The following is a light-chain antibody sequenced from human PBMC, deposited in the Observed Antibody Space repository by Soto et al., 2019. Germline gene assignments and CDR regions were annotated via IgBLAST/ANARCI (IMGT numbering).Light chain of an antibody. CDR2: AVS. J-gene: IGKJ4*01. CDR3: QQYSGSPT. CDR1: QNVPSNY. Sequence: EIVVTQSPGTLSLSPGERATLSCRASQNVPSNYLAWFQQKPGQAPRLLISAVSTRATDIPDRFSGSGSGTDFTLTISRLEPEDFAIYYCQQYSGSPTFGGGTKVEI. V-gene: IGKV3-20*01.